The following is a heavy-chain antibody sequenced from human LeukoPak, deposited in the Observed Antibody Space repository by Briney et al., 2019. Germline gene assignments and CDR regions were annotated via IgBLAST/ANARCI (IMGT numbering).Heavy chain of an antibody. CDR1: GGSISSYY. CDR3: ARAVAGPLDY. V-gene: IGHV4-59*01. Sequence: KASETLSLTCTVSGGSISSYYWSWIRQPPGKGLEWIGYIYYSGSTNYNPSLKSRVTISVDTSKIQFSLKLSSVTAADTAVYYCARAVAGPLDYWGQGTLVTVSS. CDR2: IYYSGST. D-gene: IGHD6-19*01. J-gene: IGHJ4*02.